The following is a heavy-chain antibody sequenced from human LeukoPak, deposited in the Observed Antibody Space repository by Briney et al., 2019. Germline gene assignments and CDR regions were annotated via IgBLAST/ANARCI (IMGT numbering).Heavy chain of an antibody. CDR3: VTGRYSYGWYDH. D-gene: IGHD1-26*01. Sequence: SETLSLTCTVSGGSISSFYWSWIRQPPGKGLEWIGYMYYGGSPNYTPSLKSRVITSLGTSKNQFSLKLNSVTTADTAVYYCVTGRYSYGWYDHWGQGILVTVSS. CDR2: MYYGGSP. J-gene: IGHJ5*02. CDR1: GGSISSFY. V-gene: IGHV4-59*13.